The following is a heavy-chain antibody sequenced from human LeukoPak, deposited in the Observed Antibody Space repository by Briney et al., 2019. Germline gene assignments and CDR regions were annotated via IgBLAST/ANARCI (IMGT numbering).Heavy chain of an antibody. CDR2: IKSDGSST. Sequence: GGSLRLSCAASGFTFSIYWMHWVRQAPGKGLVWVSRIKSDGSSTAYADSVKGRFTISRDNAKTTLYLQMNSLRAEDTDVYYCARGRRVGESEDAFDIWGQGTMVTVSS. D-gene: IGHD2-2*01. CDR1: GFTFSIYW. CDR3: ARGRRVGESEDAFDI. J-gene: IGHJ3*02. V-gene: IGHV3-74*01.